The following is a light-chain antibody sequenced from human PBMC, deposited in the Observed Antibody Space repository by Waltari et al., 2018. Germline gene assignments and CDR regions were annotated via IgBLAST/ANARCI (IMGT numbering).Light chain of an antibody. Sequence: EIVLTQSPGTLSLSPGERATLSCRASQSVSRALAWYQQKPGQAPRLLMYGGTRATGIPDRFSGSGSGTDFSLTISRLEPEDFAVYYCQHYVRLPATFGQGTKVEIK. J-gene: IGKJ1*01. CDR3: QHYVRLPAT. V-gene: IGKV3-20*01. CDR1: QSVSRA. CDR2: GGT.